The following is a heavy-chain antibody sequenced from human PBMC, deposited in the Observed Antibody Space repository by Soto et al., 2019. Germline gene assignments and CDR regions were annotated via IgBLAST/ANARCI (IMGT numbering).Heavy chain of an antibody. CDR2: IWYDGSNK. J-gene: IGHJ3*02. CDR1: GFTFSSYG. Sequence: GSLRLSCAASGFTFSSYGMHWVRQAPGKGLEWVAVIWYDGSNKYYADSVKGRFTISRDNSKNTLYLQMNSLRAEDTAVYYCAKLGVAGTGDAFDIWGQGTMVTVSS. V-gene: IGHV3-33*06. CDR3: AKLGVAGTGDAFDI. D-gene: IGHD6-19*01.